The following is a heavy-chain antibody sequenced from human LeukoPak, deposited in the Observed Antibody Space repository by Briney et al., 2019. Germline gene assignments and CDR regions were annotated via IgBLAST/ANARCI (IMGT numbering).Heavy chain of an antibody. CDR3: ARADGVTMVRGVFPWFDP. Sequence: SETLSLTCTVSGGSISSYYWSWIRQPPGKGLEWIGYTYYSGSTNYNPSLKSRVTISVDTSKNQFSLKLSSVTAADTAVYYCARADGVTMVRGVFPWFDPWGQGTLVTVSS. CDR1: GGSISSYY. V-gene: IGHV4-59*01. CDR2: TYYSGST. D-gene: IGHD3-10*01. J-gene: IGHJ5*02.